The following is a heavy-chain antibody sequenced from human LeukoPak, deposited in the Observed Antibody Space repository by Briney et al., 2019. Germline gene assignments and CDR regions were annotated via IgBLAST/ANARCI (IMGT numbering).Heavy chain of an antibody. Sequence: GSLRLSCVASGFTLSSYAMSWVRQAPGKGLEWVSAISGSGGSTYYADSVKGRFTISRDNSKNTLYLQMNSLRAEDTAVYYCANAFDFWSGYLFDYWGQGTLVTVSS. V-gene: IGHV3-23*01. J-gene: IGHJ4*02. CDR2: ISGSGGST. CDR1: GFTLSSYA. D-gene: IGHD3-3*01. CDR3: ANAFDFWSGYLFDY.